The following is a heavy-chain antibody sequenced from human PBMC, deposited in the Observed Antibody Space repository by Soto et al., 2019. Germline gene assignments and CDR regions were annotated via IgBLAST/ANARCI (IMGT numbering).Heavy chain of an antibody. CDR3: ARHYYDSSAYHFVGLDY. J-gene: IGHJ4*02. Sequence: SETLSLTCTVSGDSITNGNYYWSWIRQPPXKGLEWIGYIYYSGSTYSNPSLNGRLTMSVDTSTNQFSLKLSSVTAADTALYYCARHYYDSSAYHFVGLDYWGQGTLVTVSS. V-gene: IGHV4-30-4*01. CDR2: IYYSGST. D-gene: IGHD3-22*01. CDR1: GDSITNGNYY.